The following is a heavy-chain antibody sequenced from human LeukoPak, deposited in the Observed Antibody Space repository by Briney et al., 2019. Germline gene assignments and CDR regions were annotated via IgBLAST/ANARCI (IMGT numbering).Heavy chain of an antibody. J-gene: IGHJ4*02. CDR2: MNPNGGNT. Sequence: ASVKVSCKASGYTFTSYDINWVRQATGQGLEWMGWMNPNGGNTGYAQKFQGRVTMTRNTSISTAYMELSSLRSEDTAVYYCARVRYYYDSSGYYFPDYWGQGTLVTVSS. CDR1: GYTFTSYD. V-gene: IGHV1-8*01. D-gene: IGHD3-22*01. CDR3: ARVRYYYDSSGYYFPDY.